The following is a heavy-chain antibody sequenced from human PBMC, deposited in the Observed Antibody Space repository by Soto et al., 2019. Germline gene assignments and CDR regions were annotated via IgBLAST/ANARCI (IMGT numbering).Heavy chain of an antibody. Sequence: LRLSCAASGFTFGSNWMSWVRQAPGKGLEWVANIKRDGSEKYYVDSVKGRFTISRDNAKNTLYLQMNSLRADDTAVYYCASLEWESSGYADYWGQGTQVTVSS. V-gene: IGHV3-7*03. D-gene: IGHD5-12*01. CDR1: GFTFGSNW. J-gene: IGHJ4*02. CDR2: IKRDGSEK. CDR3: ASLEWESSGYADY.